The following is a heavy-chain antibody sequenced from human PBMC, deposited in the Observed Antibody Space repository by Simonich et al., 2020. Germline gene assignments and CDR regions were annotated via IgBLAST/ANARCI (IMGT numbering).Heavy chain of an antibody. J-gene: IGHJ5*02. CDR2: FSVSGGST. V-gene: IGHV3-23*01. D-gene: IGHD1-26*01. CDR1: GFTFSSYA. Sequence: EVQLLESGGGLVQPGGSLRLSCAASGFTFSSYAMSWVRQAQGKRRDWVQDFSVSGGSTYYPTSVKGRFTISRENSKNTLYLQRNSLRAEDTAVYYCAKDSSLVGATDWFDPWGQGTLVTVSS. CDR3: AKDSSLVGATDWFDP.